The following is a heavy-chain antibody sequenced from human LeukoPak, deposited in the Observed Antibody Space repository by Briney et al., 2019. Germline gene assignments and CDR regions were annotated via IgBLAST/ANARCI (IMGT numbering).Heavy chain of an antibody. D-gene: IGHD5-12*01. Sequence: ASVKVSCMASGYTFTSYGISWVRQAPGQGLEWMGWISAYNGNTNYAQKLQGRVTMTTDTSTSTAYMELRSLRSDDTAVYYCARDPVRLSGYDPFDYWGQGTLVTVSS. V-gene: IGHV1-18*01. CDR1: GYTFTSYG. CDR3: ARDPVRLSGYDPFDY. J-gene: IGHJ4*02. CDR2: ISAYNGNT.